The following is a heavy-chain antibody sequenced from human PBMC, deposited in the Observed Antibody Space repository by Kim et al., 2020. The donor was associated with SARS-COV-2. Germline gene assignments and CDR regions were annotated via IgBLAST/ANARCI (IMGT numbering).Heavy chain of an antibody. D-gene: IGHD3-10*01. CDR3: ARRMGSYYYGMDV. J-gene: IGHJ6*02. V-gene: IGHV3-30*04. Sequence: GGSLRLSCAAPGFTFTSYAIHWVRQAPGKGLEWVAVISYDGSYKYYADSVKGRFTISRDNSKNTLYLQMNSLRAEDTAVYYCARRMGSYYYGMDVWGQGTTVTVSS. CDR1: GFTFTSYA. CDR2: ISYDGSYK.